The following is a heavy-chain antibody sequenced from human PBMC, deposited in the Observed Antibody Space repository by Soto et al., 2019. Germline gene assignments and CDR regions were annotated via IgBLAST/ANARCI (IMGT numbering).Heavy chain of an antibody. D-gene: IGHD3-10*01. CDR1: GFTFSSYA. CDR3: AGGYYYGSGSYYTLLDV. V-gene: IGHV3-23*01. Sequence: GESLKISCAASGFTFSSYAMSWVRQAPGKGLEWVSAISGSGGSTYYADSVKGRFTISRDNSKNTLYLQMNSLRAEDTAVYYCAGGYYYGSGSYYTLLDVWGQGTTVTVSS. J-gene: IGHJ6*02. CDR2: ISGSGGST.